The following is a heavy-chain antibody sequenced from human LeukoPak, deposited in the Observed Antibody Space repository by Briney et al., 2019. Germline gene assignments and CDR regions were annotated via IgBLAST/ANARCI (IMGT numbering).Heavy chain of an antibody. Sequence: SETLSLTCTVSGGSISSYYWSWIRQPPGKGLEWIGYIYYSGSTNYNPSLKSRVTISVDTSKNQFSLKLSSVTAADTAVYYCARTLSASPPGRYWGQGTLVTVSS. CDR2: IYYSGST. CDR3: ARTLSASPPGRY. J-gene: IGHJ4*02. CDR1: GGSISSYY. V-gene: IGHV4-59*12.